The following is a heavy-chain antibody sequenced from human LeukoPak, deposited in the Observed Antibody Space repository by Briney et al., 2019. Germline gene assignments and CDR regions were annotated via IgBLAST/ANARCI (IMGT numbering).Heavy chain of an antibody. V-gene: IGHV1-2*02. CDR1: GYTFTGYY. CDR2: INPNSGGT. D-gene: IGHD3-10*01. CDR3: ARVASMVRGVILY. Sequence: ASVTVSCKASGYTFTGYYMHWVRQAPGQGLEWMGWINPNSGGTNYAQKFQGRVTMTRDTSISTAYMELSRLRSDDTAVYYCARVASMVRGVILYWGQGTLVTVSS. J-gene: IGHJ4*02.